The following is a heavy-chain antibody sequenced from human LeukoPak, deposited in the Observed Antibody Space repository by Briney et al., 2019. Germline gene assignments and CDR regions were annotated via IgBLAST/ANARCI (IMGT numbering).Heavy chain of an antibody. V-gene: IGHV3-21*01. CDR3: ARHWRAGYSIDS. D-gene: IGHD3-9*01. CDR2: ISSDSNYI. Sequence: AGGSLRLSCAASGFTFSSYSMNWVRQAPGKGLEWVSSISSDSNYIFYADSVQGRFTISRDNAENSLFLQMNSLRAEDTAVYYCARHWRAGYSIDSWGQGTLVTVSS. J-gene: IGHJ4*02. CDR1: GFTFSSYS.